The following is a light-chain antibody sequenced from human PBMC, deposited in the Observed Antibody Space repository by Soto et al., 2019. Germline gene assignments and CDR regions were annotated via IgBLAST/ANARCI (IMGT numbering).Light chain of an antibody. CDR2: DAS. J-gene: IGKJ1*01. CDR1: QSVSSY. V-gene: IGKV3-11*01. Sequence: EIVLTQSPATLSLSPGERATLSCSASQSVSSYLAWYQQKPGQAPRLLIYDASNRATGIPARFSGSGSGTDFTLTIRSLEPEDFAVYYCQQRSNWPPWTFGQGTKVEIK. CDR3: QQRSNWPPWT.